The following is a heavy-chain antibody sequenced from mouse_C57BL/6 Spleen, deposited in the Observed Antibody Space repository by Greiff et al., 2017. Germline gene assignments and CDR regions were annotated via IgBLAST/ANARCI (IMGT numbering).Heavy chain of an antibody. J-gene: IGHJ4*01. CDR1: GFTFSNYW. Sequence: EVQVEESGGGLVQPGGSMKLSCVASGFTFSNYWMNWVRQSPEKGLEWVGQIRLKSDNYATQYAESVKGRFTISRDDSKSSVYLQMNNLRAEDTGIYYCAGEVNNLYYYAMDYWGQGTSVTVSS. D-gene: IGHD1-3*01. CDR3: AGEVNNLYYYAMDY. CDR2: IRLKSDNYAT. V-gene: IGHV6-3*01.